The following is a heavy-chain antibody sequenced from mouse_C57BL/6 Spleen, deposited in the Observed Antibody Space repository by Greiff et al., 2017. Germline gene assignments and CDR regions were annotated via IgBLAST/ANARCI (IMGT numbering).Heavy chain of an antibody. D-gene: IGHD1-1*01. CDR3: ARPPYYGSSYGYFDY. CDR2: INPYNGGT. CDR1: GYTFTDYY. Sequence: VQLQQSGPVLVKPGASVKMSCKASGYTFTDYYMNWVKQSHGKSLEWIGVINPYNGGTSYNQKFKGKATLTVDKSSSTAYMELNSLTSEDSAVYYCARPPYYGSSYGYFDYWGQGTTLTVSS. J-gene: IGHJ2*01. V-gene: IGHV1-19*01.